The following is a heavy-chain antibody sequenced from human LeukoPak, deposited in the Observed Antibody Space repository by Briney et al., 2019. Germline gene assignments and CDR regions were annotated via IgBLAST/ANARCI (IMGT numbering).Heavy chain of an antibody. CDR3: ARDFGDYTYYYYYGMDV. CDR2: ISSSSSYI. J-gene: IGHJ6*04. Sequence: GGSLRLSCAASGFTFSSYSMNWVRQAPGQGMEWVSSISSSSSYIYYADSVKGRFTIYRVNAKNSLYLQMNSLRAEDTAVYYCARDFGDYTYYYYYGMDVWGKGTTVTVSS. CDR1: GFTFSSYS. V-gene: IGHV3-21*01. D-gene: IGHD4-17*01.